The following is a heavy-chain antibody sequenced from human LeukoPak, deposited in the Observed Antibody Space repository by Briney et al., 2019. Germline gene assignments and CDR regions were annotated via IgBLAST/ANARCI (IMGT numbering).Heavy chain of an antibody. CDR2: ISAYNGNT. CDR3: ARDPLGIAAAGTYYYYYMDV. D-gene: IGHD6-13*01. V-gene: IGHV1-18*01. J-gene: IGHJ6*03. CDR1: GYTFTSYG. Sequence: ASVKVSCKASGYTFTSYGISWVRQAPGQGLEWMGWISAYNGNTNYAQKLQGRVTMTRDMSTSTVYMELSSLRSEDTAVYYCARDPLGIAAAGTYYYYYMDVWGKGTTVTVSS.